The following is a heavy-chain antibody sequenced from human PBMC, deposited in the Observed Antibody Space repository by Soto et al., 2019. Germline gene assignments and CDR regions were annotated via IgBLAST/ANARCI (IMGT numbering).Heavy chain of an antibody. Sequence: SETLSLTCTVSGGSISSYYWSWIRQPPGKGLEWIGYIYYSGSTNYNPSLKSRVTISVDTSKNQFSLKLSSVTAADTAVYYCARRFDPWGQGTLVTVSS. V-gene: IGHV4-59*08. J-gene: IGHJ5*02. CDR3: ARRFDP. CDR1: GGSISSYY. CDR2: IYYSGST.